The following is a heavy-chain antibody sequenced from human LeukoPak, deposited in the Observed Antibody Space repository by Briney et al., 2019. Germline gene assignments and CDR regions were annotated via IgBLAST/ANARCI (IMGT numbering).Heavy chain of an antibody. CDR3: ARERGIVVVPAAIGDIPGTYNYYYYMDV. J-gene: IGHJ6*03. CDR1: GFTFSSYS. D-gene: IGHD2-2*01. Sequence: PGGSLRLSCAASGFTFSSYSMNWVRQAPGKGLEWVSYISSSSSTIYYADSVKGRFTISRDNAKNSLYLQMNSLRAEDTAVYYCARERGIVVVPAAIGDIPGTYNYYYYMDVWGKGTTVTVSS. V-gene: IGHV3-48*04. CDR2: ISSSSSTI.